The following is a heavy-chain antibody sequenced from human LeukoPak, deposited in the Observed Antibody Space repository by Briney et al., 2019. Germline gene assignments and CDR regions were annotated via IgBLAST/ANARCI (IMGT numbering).Heavy chain of an antibody. V-gene: IGHV4-4*07. CDR1: GGSFSINY. CDR2: IYSSGST. D-gene: IGHD2-21*02. Sequence: SETLSLTCTVSGGSFSINYWSWIRQPAGKGLEWIGRIYSSGSTNYNPSLKSRVTMSVDTSKNQFSLKLTSVTAADTAVYYCARAGRGVTAIDYWGQGTLVTVSS. CDR3: ARAGRGVTAIDY. J-gene: IGHJ4*02.